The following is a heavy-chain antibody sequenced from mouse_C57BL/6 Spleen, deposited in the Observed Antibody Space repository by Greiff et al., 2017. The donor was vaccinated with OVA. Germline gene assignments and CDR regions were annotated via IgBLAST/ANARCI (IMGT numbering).Heavy chain of an antibody. J-gene: IGHJ1*03. CDR3: TTVLHDNYEWYFDV. CDR1: GFTIKDDY. CDR2: IDPENGDT. D-gene: IGHD2-1*01. Sequence: VQLQQSGAELVRPGASVKLSCTASGFTIKDDYMHWVKQRPEQGLEWIGWIDPENGDTEYASKFQGKATITADTSSNTAYLQLSSLTSEDTAVYYCTTVLHDNYEWYFDVWGTGTTVTVSS. V-gene: IGHV14-4*01.